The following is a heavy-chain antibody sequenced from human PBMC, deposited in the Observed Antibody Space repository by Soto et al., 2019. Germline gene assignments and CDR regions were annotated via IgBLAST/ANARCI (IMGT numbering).Heavy chain of an antibody. J-gene: IGHJ5*02. D-gene: IGHD4-4*01. CDR1: GFTFSSYD. CDR3: ARGKATVTTRWFDP. Sequence: GGSLRLSCAASGFTFSSYDMHWVRQATGKGLEWVSAIGTAGDTYYPGSVKGRFTISRENAKNSLYLQMNSLRAGDTAVYYCARGKATVTTRWFDPWGQGTLVTVSS. CDR2: IGTAGDT. V-gene: IGHV3-13*01.